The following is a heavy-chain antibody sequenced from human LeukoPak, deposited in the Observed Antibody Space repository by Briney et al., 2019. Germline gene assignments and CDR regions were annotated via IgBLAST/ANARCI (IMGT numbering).Heavy chain of an antibody. J-gene: IGHJ3*02. CDR2: IYYSGST. D-gene: IGHD3-22*01. CDR3: ARGNYYDSSGYYPHAFDI. CDR1: GGSISSYY. V-gene: IGHV4-59*01. Sequence: SETLSLTCTVSGGSISSYYWSWIRQPPGKGLEWIGYIYYSGSTNYNPSLKSRVTISEDTSKNQFSLKLSSVTAADTAVYYCARGNYYDSSGYYPHAFDIWGQGTMVTVSS.